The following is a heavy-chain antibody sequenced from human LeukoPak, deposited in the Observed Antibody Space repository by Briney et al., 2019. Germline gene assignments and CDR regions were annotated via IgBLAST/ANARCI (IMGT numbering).Heavy chain of an antibody. CDR2: IYYSGST. CDR1: GGSISSYY. CDR3: ASRIAAAVDFDY. Sequence: SETLSLTCTVSGGSISSYYWSWIRQPAEKGLEWIGYIYYSGSTNYNPSLKSRVTISVDTSKNQFSLKLSSVTAADTAVYYCASRIAAAVDFDYWGQGTLVTVSS. J-gene: IGHJ4*02. V-gene: IGHV4-59*01. D-gene: IGHD6-13*01.